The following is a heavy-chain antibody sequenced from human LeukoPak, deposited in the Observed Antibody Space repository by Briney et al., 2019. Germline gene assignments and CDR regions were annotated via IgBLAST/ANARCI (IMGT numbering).Heavy chain of an antibody. CDR3: ARGKVPAAFTYYYYYYMDV. V-gene: IGHV4-30-2*01. Sequence: PSETLSLTCAVSGGSISSGGYSWSWIRQPPGKGLEWIGYIYHSGSTYYNPSLKSRVTISVDRSKNQFSLKLSSVTAADTAVYYCARGKVPAAFTYYYYYYMDVWGKGTTVTVSS. CDR2: IYHSGST. D-gene: IGHD2-2*01. CDR1: GGSISSGGYS. J-gene: IGHJ6*03.